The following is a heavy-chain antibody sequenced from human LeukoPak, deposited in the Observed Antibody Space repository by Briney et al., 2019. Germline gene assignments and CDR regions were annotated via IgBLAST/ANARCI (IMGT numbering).Heavy chain of an antibody. CDR2: ISYDGSNK. Sequence: PGGSLRLSCAASGFTFSSYGMHWVRQAPGKGLEWVAVISYDGSNKYYADSVKGRFTISRDNSKNTLYLQMNSLRAEDTAVYYCAKDHGHDYVWGSYIGAFDYWGQGTLVTVSS. J-gene: IGHJ4*02. CDR3: AKDHGHDYVWGSYIGAFDY. V-gene: IGHV3-30*18. CDR1: GFTFSSYG. D-gene: IGHD3-16*01.